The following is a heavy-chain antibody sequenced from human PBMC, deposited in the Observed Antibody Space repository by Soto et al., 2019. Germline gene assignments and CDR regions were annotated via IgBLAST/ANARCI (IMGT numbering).Heavy chain of an antibody. Sequence: PSQTLSLTCAISGDSVSSNSAAWNWIRQSPSRGLEWLGRTYYRSKWYNDYAVSVKSRITINPDTSKNQFSLQLNSVTPEDMAVYYCARVFGLAAAENWFDPWGQGTLVTVSS. CDR1: GDSVSSNSAA. D-gene: IGHD6-13*01. CDR2: TYYRSKWYN. CDR3: ARVFGLAAAENWFDP. V-gene: IGHV6-1*01. J-gene: IGHJ5*02.